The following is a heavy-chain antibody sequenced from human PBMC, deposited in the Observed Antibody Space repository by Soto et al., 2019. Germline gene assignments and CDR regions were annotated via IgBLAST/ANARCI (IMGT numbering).Heavy chain of an antibody. CDR2: IYWDDDK. Sequence: SGPTLLNPTQTLTLTCTFSGFSLSTSGVGVGWIRQPPGKALEWLALIYWDDDKRYSPSLRSRLTINKDTSKNQVVLTMTNMDPVDTATYYCIQSRCGGDCLQSYASHYYYGMDVWGQGTTVTVSS. CDR1: GFSLSTSGVG. V-gene: IGHV2-5*02. D-gene: IGHD2-21*02. J-gene: IGHJ6*02. CDR3: IQSRCGGDCLQSYASHYYYGMDV.